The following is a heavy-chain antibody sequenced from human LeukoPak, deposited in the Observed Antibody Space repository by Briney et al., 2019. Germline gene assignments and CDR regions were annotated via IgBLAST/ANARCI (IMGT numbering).Heavy chain of an antibody. D-gene: IGHD1-1*01. CDR1: RFTFRSFA. V-gene: IGHV3-53*01. CDR2: IYSGGYT. Sequence: GGTLRLSCAGSRFTFRSFAMSWVRQAPGKGLEWVSVIYSGGYTYYADSVKGRFTISRDNSKNTLYLLMNNLRGEDTAVYYCARTGNPATGDYWGQGTLVTVSS. CDR3: ARTGNPATGDY. J-gene: IGHJ4*02.